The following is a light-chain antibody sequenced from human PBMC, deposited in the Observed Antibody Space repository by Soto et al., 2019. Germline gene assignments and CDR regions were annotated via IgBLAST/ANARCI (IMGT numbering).Light chain of an antibody. Sequence: DIQMTQSPSSLSASVGDRVTITCRASQSISKYLNWYQHKPGKAPKLLLYAASSLQSGVPSRFSGSGSGTDFTLTISRLEPEDFAAYYCQQYGSPITFGQGTRLEIK. V-gene: IGKV1-39*01. J-gene: IGKJ5*01. CDR3: QQYGSPIT. CDR2: AAS. CDR1: QSISKY.